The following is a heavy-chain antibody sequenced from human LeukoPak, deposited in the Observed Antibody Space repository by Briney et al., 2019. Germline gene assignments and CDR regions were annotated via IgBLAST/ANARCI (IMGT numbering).Heavy chain of an antibody. CDR3: AREGLSATIYYYYYMDV. CDR2: IYHSGST. Sequence: SETLSLTCTVSGYSISSGYYWGWIRQPPGKGLEWIGSIYHSGSTYYNPSLKSRVTISVDTSKNQFSLKLSSVTAADTAVYYCAREGLSATIYYYYYMDVWGKGTTVTISS. V-gene: IGHV4-38-2*02. J-gene: IGHJ6*03. CDR1: GYSISSGYY. D-gene: IGHD2-8*01.